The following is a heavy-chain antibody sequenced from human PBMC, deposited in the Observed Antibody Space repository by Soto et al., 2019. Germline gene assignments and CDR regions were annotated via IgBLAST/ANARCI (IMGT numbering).Heavy chain of an antibody. CDR1: GYTFTSYY. CDR2: INPSGGST. CDR3: AREMTTVTTDHYYYYMDV. J-gene: IGHJ6*03. V-gene: IGHV1-46*03. D-gene: IGHD4-4*01. Sequence: ASVKVSFKASGYTFTSYYMHWVRQAPGQGLEWMGIINPSGGSTSYAQKFQGRVTMTRDTSTSTVYMELSSLRSEDTAVYYCAREMTTVTTDHYYYYMDVWGKGTTVTVSS.